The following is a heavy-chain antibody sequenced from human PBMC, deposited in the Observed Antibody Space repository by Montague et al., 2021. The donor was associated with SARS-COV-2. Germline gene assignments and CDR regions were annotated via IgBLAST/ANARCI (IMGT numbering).Heavy chain of an antibody. V-gene: IGHV4-39*01. CDR1: GGSISSSSYY. Sequence: SETLSLTCTVSGGSISSSSYYWGWIRQPPGKGLEWIGSIYYSGSTYYNPSLKSRVTISVDMSKNQFSLKLSSVTAADTAVYYCARQENSSGWFKPDAFDIWGQGTMVTVSS. D-gene: IGHD6-19*01. CDR2: IYYSGST. CDR3: ARQENSSGWFKPDAFDI. J-gene: IGHJ3*02.